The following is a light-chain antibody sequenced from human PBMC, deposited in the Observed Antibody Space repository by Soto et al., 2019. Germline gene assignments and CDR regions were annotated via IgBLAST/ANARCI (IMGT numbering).Light chain of an antibody. J-gene: IGKJ1*01. CDR3: LQYSSHSWT. Sequence: DIQMTQSPSSLSPSVGDRVTITCRASRSISDWLAWYQQKPGKVPELLIFDASNLKSGVSSRFSGSGSGTEFTLTISRLQPDDVATYYCLQYSSHSWTFGQGTKVDIK. CDR2: DAS. V-gene: IGKV1-5*01. CDR1: RSISDW.